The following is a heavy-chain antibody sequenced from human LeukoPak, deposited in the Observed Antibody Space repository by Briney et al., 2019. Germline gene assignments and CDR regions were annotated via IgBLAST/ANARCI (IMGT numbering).Heavy chain of an antibody. D-gene: IGHD1-1*01. V-gene: IGHV3-21*01. CDR3: ARGNGWNDGTYAFDI. CDR2: ISSSSSYI. J-gene: IGHJ3*02. Sequence: GGSLRLSCAASGFTISSYSMNWVRQAPGKGLEWVSSISSSSSYIYYADSVKGRFTISRDNAKNSLYLQMNSLRAEDTAVYYCARGNGWNDGTYAFDIWGQGTMVTVSS. CDR1: GFTISSYS.